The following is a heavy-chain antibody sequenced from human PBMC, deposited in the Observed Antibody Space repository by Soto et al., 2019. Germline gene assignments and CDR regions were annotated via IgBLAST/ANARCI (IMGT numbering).Heavy chain of an antibody. CDR3: ARDTPGGYDFWSGYYIDSYFDY. CDR2: INHSGST. J-gene: IGHJ4*02. Sequence: QVQLQQWGAGLLKPSEPLSLTCAGYGGSFSGYYWSWIRQPPGKGLEWMGEINHSGSTNYNPSLKGPGTISGDTSKNPFCLALSSVTAADTAVYYCARDTPGGYDFWSGYYIDSYFDYWGQGTLVTVSS. V-gene: IGHV4-34*01. D-gene: IGHD3-3*01. CDR1: GGSFSGYY.